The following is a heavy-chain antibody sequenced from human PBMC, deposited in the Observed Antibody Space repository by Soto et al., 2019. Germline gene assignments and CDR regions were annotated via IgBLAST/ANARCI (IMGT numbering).Heavy chain of an antibody. J-gene: IGHJ6*02. Sequence: HVQLVESGGGVVQPGRSLRLSCAASGFTFSNYGMHWVRQAPGKGLEWVAVILNDGSNRYHADSVKDRFTISRDNSKNMPYLQMNSLRAEDTAVYYCARDDEYSGNGMDVWGQGTTVTVS. CDR2: ILNDGSNR. CDR1: GFTFSNYG. CDR3: ARDDEYSGNGMDV. D-gene: IGHD3-10*01. V-gene: IGHV3-33*01.